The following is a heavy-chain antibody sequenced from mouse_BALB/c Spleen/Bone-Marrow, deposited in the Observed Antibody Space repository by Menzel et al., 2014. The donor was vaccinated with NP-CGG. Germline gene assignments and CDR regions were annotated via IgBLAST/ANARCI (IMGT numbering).Heavy chain of an antibody. D-gene: IGHD1-1*01. V-gene: IGHV7-3*02. Sequence: EVQRVESGGGLVQPGGSLRLSCAPSGFTFTDYYMSWVRQPPGKALEWLGFIRNKANGYTTEYSASVKGRFTISRDNSQSILYLQMNTLRAEDSATYYCARDMGLLRFDYWGQGTTLTVSS. CDR1: GFTFTDYY. J-gene: IGHJ2*01. CDR2: IRNKANGYTT. CDR3: ARDMGLLRFDY.